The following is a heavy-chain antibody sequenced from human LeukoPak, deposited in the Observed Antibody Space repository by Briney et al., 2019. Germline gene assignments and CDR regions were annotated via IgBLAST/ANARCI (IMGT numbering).Heavy chain of an antibody. J-gene: IGHJ4*02. D-gene: IGHD6-13*01. Sequence: PGGSLRLSCAASGFTFSSHGMHWVRQAPGKGLEWVTFISYDGSNKYYADSVKGRFTISRDNSKNTLFQQMNSLRAEDTAVYYCARQHTAATAFDYWGQGTLVTVSS. CDR1: GFTFSSHG. V-gene: IGHV3-30*03. CDR3: ARQHTAATAFDY. CDR2: ISYDGSNK.